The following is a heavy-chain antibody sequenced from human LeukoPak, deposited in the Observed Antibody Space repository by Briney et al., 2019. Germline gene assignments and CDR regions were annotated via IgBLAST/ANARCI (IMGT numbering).Heavy chain of an antibody. Sequence: PGGSLRLSCAASGFTVSSNYMSWVRQAPGKGLEWVSAISGSGGSTYYADSVKGRFTISRDNSKNTLYLQMNSLRAEDTAVYYCAKDFITMIVVVSTGTSRNDKFDYWGQGTLVTVSS. V-gene: IGHV3-23*01. J-gene: IGHJ4*02. CDR1: GFTVSSNY. D-gene: IGHD3-22*01. CDR2: ISGSGGST. CDR3: AKDFITMIVVVSTGTSRNDKFDY.